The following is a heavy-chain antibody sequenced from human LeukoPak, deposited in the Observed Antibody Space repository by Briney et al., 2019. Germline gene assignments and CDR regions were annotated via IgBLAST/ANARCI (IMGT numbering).Heavy chain of an antibody. D-gene: IGHD2-21*01. J-gene: IGHJ5*02. CDR1: GDSVSSNSAA. CDR2: TYYRSKWYN. CDR3: ARDRWGRAYCGGDCQLNWFDP. Sequence: SQTLSLTCAISGDSVSSNSAAWNWIRQSPSRGLEWLGRTYYRSKWYNDYAVSVKSRITINPDTSKNQFSLQLNSVTPEDTAVYYCARDRWGRAYCGGDCQLNWFDPWGQXTXVTVSS. V-gene: IGHV6-1*01.